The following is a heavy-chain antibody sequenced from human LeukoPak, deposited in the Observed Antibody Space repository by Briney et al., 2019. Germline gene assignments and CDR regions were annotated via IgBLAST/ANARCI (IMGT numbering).Heavy chain of an antibody. CDR1: VGSISSYY. D-gene: IGHD5-18*01. V-gene: IGHV4-59*01. CDR2: IDYSGTT. CDR3: ARLPRGYSRGFDS. Sequence: SETLSLTCTVSVGSISSYYTSWVRQPPGKGLEWIIYIDYSGTTKYSPSLKSRVTISVDTSKKQCSLNLSSVTAADTAVYYCARLPRGYSRGFDSWGQGIPVTVPS. J-gene: IGHJ5*01.